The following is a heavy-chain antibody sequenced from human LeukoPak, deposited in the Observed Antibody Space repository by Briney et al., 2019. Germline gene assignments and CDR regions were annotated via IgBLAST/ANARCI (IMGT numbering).Heavy chain of an antibody. D-gene: IGHD2-15*01. J-gene: IGHJ6*02. CDR2: IKQDGSEK. Sequence: QTGGPLRLSCAASGFTFSSYWMSWVRQAPGKGLEWVANIKQDGSEKYYVDSVKGRFTISRDNAKNSLYLQMNSLRAEDTAVYYCATVRTPRYVVYYYYGMDVWGQGTTVTVSS. CDR3: ATVRTPRYVVYYYYGMDV. V-gene: IGHV3-7*01. CDR1: GFTFSSYW.